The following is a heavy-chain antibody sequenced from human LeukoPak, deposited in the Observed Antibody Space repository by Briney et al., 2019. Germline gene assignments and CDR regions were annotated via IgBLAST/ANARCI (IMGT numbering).Heavy chain of an antibody. Sequence: ASVKVSCKASGYTFTSYGISWVRQAPGQGLEWVGWISAYNGNTNYAQKLQGRVTMTTDTSTSTAYMELRSLRSDDTAVYYCARVHAYCSSTSCYGGHWFDPWGQGTLVTVSS. CDR3: ARVHAYCSSTSCYGGHWFDP. CDR2: ISAYNGNT. D-gene: IGHD2-2*01. J-gene: IGHJ5*02. V-gene: IGHV1-18*01. CDR1: GYTFTSYG.